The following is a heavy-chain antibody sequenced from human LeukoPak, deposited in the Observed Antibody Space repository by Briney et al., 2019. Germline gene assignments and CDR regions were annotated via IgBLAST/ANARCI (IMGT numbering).Heavy chain of an antibody. CDR3: ARDPAGRGIVATPPSY. J-gene: IGHJ4*02. Sequence: GASVKVSCKASGYTFTSYGISWVRQAPGQGLEWMGWISAYNGNTNYAQKLQGRVTMTTDTSTSTAYMELRSPRSDDTAVYYCARDPAGRGIVATPPSYWGQGTLVTVSS. V-gene: IGHV1-18*01. CDR1: GYTFTSYG. CDR2: ISAYNGNT. D-gene: IGHD5-12*01.